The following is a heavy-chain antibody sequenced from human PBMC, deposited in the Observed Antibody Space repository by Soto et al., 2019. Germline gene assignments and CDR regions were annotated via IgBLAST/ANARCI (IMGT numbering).Heavy chain of an antibody. V-gene: IGHV3-74*03. Sequence: GGSLRLSCAASGFAFSGYWMHWVRQAPGKGLVWVSRIIGDGSSTTYADSVKGRFAISRDNAKNTLYLQMNSLRAEDTAVYYCARDSAYGMHHWGQGTTVTVYS. J-gene: IGHJ6*02. CDR1: GFAFSGYW. CDR3: ARDSAYGMHH. CDR2: IIGDGSST. D-gene: IGHD3-10*01.